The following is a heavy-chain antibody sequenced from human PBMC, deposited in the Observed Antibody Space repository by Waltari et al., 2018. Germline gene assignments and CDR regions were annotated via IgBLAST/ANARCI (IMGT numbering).Heavy chain of an antibody. D-gene: IGHD2-2*01. CDR3: ARSPHHGCSSTSCPKYNWFDP. Sequence: QVQLVQSGAEVKKPGASVKVSCKASGYTFTGYYMHWVRQAPGQGLEWMGRINPNSGGTNYAQKFQGRVTMTRDTSISTAYMELSRLRSDDTAVYYCARSPHHGCSSTSCPKYNWFDPWGQGTLVTVSS. V-gene: IGHV1-2*06. CDR1: GYTFTGYY. CDR2: INPNSGGT. J-gene: IGHJ5*02.